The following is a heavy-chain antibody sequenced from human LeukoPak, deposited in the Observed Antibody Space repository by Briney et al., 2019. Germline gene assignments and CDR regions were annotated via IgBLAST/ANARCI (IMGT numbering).Heavy chain of an antibody. CDR1: GDSVSSNSAA. CDR2: TYYRSKWYD. V-gene: IGHV6-1*01. Sequence: SQTLSLTCAISGDSVSSNSAAWNWIRQSPSRGLEWLGRTYYRSKWYDDYAVSVRSRITISPDTSKNQFSLQLSSVTPEDTAVHYCARVDQWPPSGWFDPWGQGILVTVSS. D-gene: IGHD6-19*01. J-gene: IGHJ5*02. CDR3: ARVDQWPPSGWFDP.